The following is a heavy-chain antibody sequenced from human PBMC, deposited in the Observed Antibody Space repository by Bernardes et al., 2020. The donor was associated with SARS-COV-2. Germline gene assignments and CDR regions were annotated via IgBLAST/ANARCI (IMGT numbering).Heavy chain of an antibody. CDR2: ISINGDHT. D-gene: IGHD6-19*01. CDR3: VKGSVAVAGGDY. CDR1: GFTFSNYT. J-gene: IGHJ4*02. Sequence: GGSLRLSCSVSGFTFSNYTMNWVRQAPGKGLEYVSSISINGDHTFYADSVKGRFIISRDDSNDTLYLQMSSLRVEDTAIYFCVKGSVAVAGGDYWNQGTRVTGSS. V-gene: IGHV3-64D*06.